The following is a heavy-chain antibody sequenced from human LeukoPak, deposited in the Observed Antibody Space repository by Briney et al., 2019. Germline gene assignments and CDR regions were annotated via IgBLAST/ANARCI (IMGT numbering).Heavy chain of an antibody. CDR3: ATDPAASSTVTTSDY. CDR2: LDPEDGET. V-gene: IGHV1-24*01. Sequence: ASVKVSCKVSGYXLTELSIHWVRQAPGKGLEWRVGLDPEDGETIYAQKFQGRVTMTEDTSTDTAYMELSSLRSEDTAVYYCATDPAASSTVTTSDYWGQGTLVTVSS. D-gene: IGHD4-17*01. CDR1: GYXLTELS. J-gene: IGHJ4*02.